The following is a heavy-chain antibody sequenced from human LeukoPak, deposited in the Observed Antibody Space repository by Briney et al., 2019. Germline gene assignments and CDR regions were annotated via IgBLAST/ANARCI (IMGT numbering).Heavy chain of an antibody. CDR2: INPNSGGT. D-gene: IGHD6-19*01. V-gene: IGHV1-2*02. Sequence: ASVKVSCKASGYTFTSYGISWVRQAPGQGLEWMGWINPNSGGTNYAQKFQGRVTMTRDTSISTAYMELSRLRSDDTAVYYCASKVRTYSSGWDTKQNPWFDPWGQGTLVTVSS. CDR3: ASKVRTYSSGWDTKQNPWFDP. CDR1: GYTFTSYG. J-gene: IGHJ5*02.